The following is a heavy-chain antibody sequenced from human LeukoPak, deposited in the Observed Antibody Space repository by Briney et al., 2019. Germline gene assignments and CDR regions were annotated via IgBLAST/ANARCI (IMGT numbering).Heavy chain of an antibody. CDR1: GYTFTSYG. J-gene: IGHJ6*02. V-gene: IGHV1-18*01. CDR3: ARGALVVVPAALLYYYYGMDV. D-gene: IGHD2-2*01. CDR2: ISAYNGNT. Sequence: ASVKVSCKASGYTFTSYGISWVRQAPGQGLEWMGWISAYNGNTNYAQKLQGRVTMTTDTSTSTAYMELSRLRSDDTAVYYCARGALVVVPAALLYYYYGMDVWGQGTTVTVSS.